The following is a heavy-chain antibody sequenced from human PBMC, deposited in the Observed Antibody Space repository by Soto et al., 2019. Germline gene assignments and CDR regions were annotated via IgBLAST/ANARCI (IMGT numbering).Heavy chain of an antibody. CDR1: GFTFSSYA. CDR3: AKDWYSYGPLDY. D-gene: IGHD5-18*01. CDR2: ISGSGGST. J-gene: IGHJ4*02. V-gene: IGHV3-23*01. Sequence: GGSLRLSCAASGFTFSSYAMSWVRQAPGKGLEWVSAISGSGGSTYYADSVKGRFTISRGNSKNTLYLQMNSRRAEDTAVNYLAKDWYSYGPLDYWGQGTPVTVSS.